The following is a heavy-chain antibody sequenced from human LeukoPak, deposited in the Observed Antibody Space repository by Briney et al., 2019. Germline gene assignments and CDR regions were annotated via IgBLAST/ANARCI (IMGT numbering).Heavy chain of an antibody. Sequence: AAVKVSCKASGYTFTSYGVSWVRQAPGQGLKWMGWISAYNGNTNYAQKLQGRVTMTTDTSTSTAYMELRSLRSDDTAVYYCARALERYCSSTSCYLSDYWGQGTLVTVSS. V-gene: IGHV1-18*01. CDR1: GYTFTSYG. CDR2: ISAYNGNT. D-gene: IGHD2-2*01. J-gene: IGHJ4*02. CDR3: ARALERYCSSTSCYLSDY.